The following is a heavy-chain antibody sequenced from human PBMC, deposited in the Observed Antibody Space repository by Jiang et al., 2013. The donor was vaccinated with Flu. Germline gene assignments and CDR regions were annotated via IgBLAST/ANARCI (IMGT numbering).Heavy chain of an antibody. CDR2: IYSGGST. CDR3: ARIYGALEYFQH. CDR1: GFTVSSNY. J-gene: IGHJ1*01. D-gene: IGHD4-17*01. Sequence: VQLVESGGGLVQPGGSLRLSCAASGFTVSSNYMSWVRQAPGKGLEWVSIIYSGGSTYYADSVKGRFTISRDNSKNTLYLQMNSLRAEDTAVYYCARIYGALEYFQHWGQGTLVTVSS. V-gene: IGHV3-66*01.